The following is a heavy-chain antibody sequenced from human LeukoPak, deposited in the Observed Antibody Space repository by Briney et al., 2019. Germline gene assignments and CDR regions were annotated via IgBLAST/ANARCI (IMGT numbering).Heavy chain of an antibody. Sequence: GGSVRLPHAACVFIFHPYSMNWVRQASGKGLEGGSYIGSSDSTIYYTDALKGRFTISRDNAKNSLYLQMNSLKTENTAVYYGAKGPWLAYPYYFDSWGQGTLVTVSS. V-gene: IGHV3-48*01. J-gene: IGHJ4*02. D-gene: IGHD6-19*01. CDR2: IGSSDSTI. CDR1: VFIFHPYS. CDR3: AKGPWLAYPYYFDS.